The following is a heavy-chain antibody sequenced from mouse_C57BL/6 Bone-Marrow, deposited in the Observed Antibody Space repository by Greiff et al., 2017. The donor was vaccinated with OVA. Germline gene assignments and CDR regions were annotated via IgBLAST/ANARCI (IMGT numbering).Heavy chain of an antibody. Sequence: VQLKESGAELVKPGASVKLSCTASGFNIKDYYMHWVKQRTEQGLEWIGRIDPEDGETKYAPKFQGKATITADTSSNTAYLQLSSLTSEDTAVYYCARDTTVVAKDFDYWGQGTTLTVSS. CDR2: IDPEDGET. V-gene: IGHV14-2*01. J-gene: IGHJ2*01. D-gene: IGHD1-1*01. CDR1: GFNIKDYY. CDR3: ARDTTVVAKDFDY.